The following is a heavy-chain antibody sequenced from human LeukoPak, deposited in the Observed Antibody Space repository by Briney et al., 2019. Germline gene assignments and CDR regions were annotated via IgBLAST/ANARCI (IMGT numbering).Heavy chain of an antibody. CDR3: ARKGGYSSGYYY. V-gene: IGHV3-7*01. Sequence: GGSLRLSCAASGFTFTDHWMNWVRQAPGKGLEWVANIKQDGSEKDYVDSVKGRFTISRDNAKNSRYLQMDSLRVEDTAVYYCARKGGYSSGYYYWGQGTLVTVSS. CDR2: IKQDGSEK. D-gene: IGHD3-22*01. J-gene: IGHJ4*02. CDR1: GFTFTDHW.